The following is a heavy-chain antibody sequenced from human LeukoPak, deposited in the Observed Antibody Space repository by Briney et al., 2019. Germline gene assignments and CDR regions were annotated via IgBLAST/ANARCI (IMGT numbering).Heavy chain of an antibody. CDR3: ARGEWELPTINWFDP. V-gene: IGHV4-4*07. D-gene: IGHD1-26*01. CDR2: IYTSGST. J-gene: IGHJ5*02. Sequence: PSETLSLTCTVSGGSISSYYWSWIRQPAGKGLEWIGRIYTSGSTNYNPSLKSRVTMSVDTSKNQFSLKLSSVTAADTAVYYCARGEWELPTINWFDPWGQGTLVTVSS. CDR1: GGSISSYY.